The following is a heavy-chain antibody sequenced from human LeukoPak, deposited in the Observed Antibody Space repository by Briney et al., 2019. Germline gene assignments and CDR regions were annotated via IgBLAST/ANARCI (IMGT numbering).Heavy chain of an antibody. Sequence: GGSLRLSCSASGFTFSSYAMHWVRQASGKGLEYVSAISSNGGSTYYADSVRGRFTISRDNSKNTLYLQMNSLRAEDTAVYYCAKAPWSTKYYAWDYWGQGTLVTVSS. CDR1: GFTFSSYA. CDR3: AKAPWSTKYYAWDY. D-gene: IGHD1-26*01. CDR2: ISSNGGST. J-gene: IGHJ4*02. V-gene: IGHV3-64*04.